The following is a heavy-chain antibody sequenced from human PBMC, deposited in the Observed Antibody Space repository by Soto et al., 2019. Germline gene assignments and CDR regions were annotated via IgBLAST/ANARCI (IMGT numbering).Heavy chain of an antibody. J-gene: IGHJ4*02. CDR1: GYTFTSFD. CDR3: TRSAFGAGVKFYY. V-gene: IGHV1-8*01. D-gene: IGHD3-10*01. CDR2: MNPSSGRT. Sequence: QVQLVQSGAEVKKPGASVKVSCKASGYTFTSFDINWVRQATGQGLEWMGWMNPSSGRTGYVQKFQGRVTMTRDTSINTAYMELSSLTSDDTAVYFCTRSAFGAGVKFYYWGQGTLLTVSS.